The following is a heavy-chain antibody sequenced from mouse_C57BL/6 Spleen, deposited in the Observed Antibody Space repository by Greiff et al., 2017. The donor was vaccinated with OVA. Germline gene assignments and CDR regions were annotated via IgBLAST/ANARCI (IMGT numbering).Heavy chain of an antibody. CDR3: ARLDYGSRFAY. CDR1: GYTFTSYW. V-gene: IGHV1-50*01. D-gene: IGHD1-1*01. Sequence: QVQLQQPGAELVKPGASVKLSCKASGYTFTSYWMQWVKQRPGQGLEWIGEIDPSDSYTNYNQKFKGKATLTVDTSSSTAYMQLSSLTSEDSAVYYCARLDYGSRFAYWGQGTLVTVSA. J-gene: IGHJ3*01. CDR2: IDPSDSYT.